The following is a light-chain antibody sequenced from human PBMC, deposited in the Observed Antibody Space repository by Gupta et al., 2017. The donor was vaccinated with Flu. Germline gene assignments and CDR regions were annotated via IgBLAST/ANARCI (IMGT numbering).Light chain of an antibody. J-gene: IGKJ1*01. CDR1: ETIRSAY. V-gene: IGKV3-20*01. CDR2: VSV. CDR3: QQCGRSPLWT. Sequence: VLMHSPDTLSLSPGQSAILSCRANETIRSAYFAWYHQKSGQAPRRLIFVSVKRDAGVSDRFSGSGSGKHLPLNSSRGEQGDSGGYFCQQCGRSPLWTFGQGTMVEVK.